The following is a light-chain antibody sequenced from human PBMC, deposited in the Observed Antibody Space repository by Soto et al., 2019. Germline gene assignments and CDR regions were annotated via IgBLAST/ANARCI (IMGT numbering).Light chain of an antibody. CDR3: QEYGRSPAWT. Sequence: IVLTQSAGTLSLSPGERSTPSCRSSQRVSNNYLDWYQQKPGQAPKPPIDGASNRATGIPDRFSGSGSGTDVNLSISRREPEDFAVYYCQEYGRSPAWTVGQGTQVDI. CDR2: GAS. J-gene: IGKJ1*01. V-gene: IGKV3-20*01. CDR1: QRVSNNY.